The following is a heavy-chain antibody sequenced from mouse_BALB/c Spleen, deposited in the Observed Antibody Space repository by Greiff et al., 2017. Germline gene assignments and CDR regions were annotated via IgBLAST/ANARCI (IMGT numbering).Heavy chain of an antibody. D-gene: IGHD4-1*01. V-gene: IGHV5-6*03. CDR1: GFTFSSYG. J-gene: IGHJ4*01. CDR2: ISSGGSYT. Sequence: EVKVVESGGGLVKPGGSLKLSCAASGFTFSSYGMSWVRQTPDKRLEWVATISSGGSYTYYPDSVKGRFTISRDNAKNTLYLQMSSLKSEDTAMYYCARGTGKDYWGQGTSVTVSS. CDR3: ARGTGKDY.